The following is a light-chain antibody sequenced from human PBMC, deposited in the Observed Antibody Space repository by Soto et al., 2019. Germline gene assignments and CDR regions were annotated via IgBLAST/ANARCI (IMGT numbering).Light chain of an antibody. Sequence: QPVLTQSSSASASLGSSVKLTCTLSSGHSSYIIAWHQQQPGKAPRYLMKLEGSGSYNKGSGVPDRFSGSSSGADRYLTIPTLQSEVGADYSCEPCDLTLRLSGGGTKL. J-gene: IGLJ2*01. CDR2: LEGSGSY. CDR3: EPCDLTLRL. CDR1: SGHSSYI. V-gene: IGLV4-60*03.